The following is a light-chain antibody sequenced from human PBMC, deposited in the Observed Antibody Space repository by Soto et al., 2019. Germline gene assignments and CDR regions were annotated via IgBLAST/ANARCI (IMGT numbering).Light chain of an antibody. CDR3: QSSDSSRSAPHV. V-gene: IGLV1-40*01. CDR1: SYNIGAGYD. CDR2: GNS. Sequence: QSVLTQPPSVSGAPGQWVTISCTGSSYNIGAGYDVHWYQQLPGTAPKLLIYGNSNRPSGVPDRFSGSKSGTSASLAITGVLAEDDADYYCQSSDSSRSAPHVFGSGTKVTVL. J-gene: IGLJ6*01.